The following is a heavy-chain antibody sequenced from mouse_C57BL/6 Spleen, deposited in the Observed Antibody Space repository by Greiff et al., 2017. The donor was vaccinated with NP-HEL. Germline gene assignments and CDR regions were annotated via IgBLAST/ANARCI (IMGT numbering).Heavy chain of an antibody. CDR2: IWSGGST. J-gene: IGHJ2*01. Sequence: VMLVESGPGLVQPSQSLSITCTVSGFSLTSYGVHWVRQSPGKGLEWLGVIWSGGSTDYNAAFISRLSIIKDNSKSQVFFKMNSLQADDTAIYYCARNGGIYYGSSPDYWGQGTTLTVSS. D-gene: IGHD1-1*01. CDR1: GFSLTSYG. V-gene: IGHV2-2*01. CDR3: ARNGGIYYGSSPDY.